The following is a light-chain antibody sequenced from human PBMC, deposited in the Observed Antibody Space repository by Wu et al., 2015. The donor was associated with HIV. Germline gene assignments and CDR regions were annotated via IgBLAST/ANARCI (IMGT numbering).Light chain of an antibody. J-gene: IGKJ5*01. V-gene: IGKV3-11*01. Sequence: EIVLTQSPATLSLSPGEKATLSCRASQTLSYSLAWFLQKPGQAPRLLIYDASNRVTGIPPRFSGSGSGTHFTLTISNLEPEDFAVYYCQQSDNGPLTFGQGTRLEIK. CDR1: QTLSYS. CDR3: QQSDNGPLT. CDR2: DAS.